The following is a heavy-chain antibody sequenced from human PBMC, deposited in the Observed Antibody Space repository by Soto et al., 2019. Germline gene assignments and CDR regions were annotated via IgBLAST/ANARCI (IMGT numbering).Heavy chain of an antibody. Sequence: GGFLRLSCTTSGFTFGDYAMCWFRQAPGKGLEWVGVVRSKAYGGTTDYAASVKGRFDISRDDSKSVAYLQMNSVTTEDTAVYFCARYTYTSRYSYYGMDVWGQGATVTVSS. J-gene: IGHJ6*02. CDR1: GFTFGDYA. CDR2: VRSKAYGGTT. V-gene: IGHV3-49*03. CDR3: ARYTYTSRYSYYGMDV. D-gene: IGHD6-13*01.